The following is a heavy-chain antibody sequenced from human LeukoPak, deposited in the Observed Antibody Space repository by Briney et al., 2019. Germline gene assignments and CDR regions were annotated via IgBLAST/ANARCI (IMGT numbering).Heavy chain of an antibody. CDR2: INPSGGST. Sequence: GPSVKVSCKASGYTFTSYYMHWVRQAPGQGLEWMGIINPSGGSTSYAQKFQGRVTMTRDTSTSTVYMELSSLRSEDTAVYYCARDRFPGTSIVDAFDIWGQGTMVTVSS. J-gene: IGHJ3*02. CDR3: ARDRFPGTSIVDAFDI. D-gene: IGHD1-7*01. V-gene: IGHV1-46*01. CDR1: GYTFTSYY.